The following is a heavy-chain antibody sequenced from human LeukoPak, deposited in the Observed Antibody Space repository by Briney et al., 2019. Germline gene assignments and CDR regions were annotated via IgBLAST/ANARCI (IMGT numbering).Heavy chain of an antibody. CDR3: ARYNSGWNDY. D-gene: IGHD6-19*01. Sequence: GGSLRLSCAASGFTFSSFNMNWVRQAPGRGREWVSSISSTSSLIWYADSLKGRFTISRDNAKNSLYLQMDSLRAEDTAIYYCARYNSGWNDYWGQGTLVTVSS. J-gene: IGHJ4*02. CDR2: ISSTSSLI. V-gene: IGHV3-21*01. CDR1: GFTFSSFN.